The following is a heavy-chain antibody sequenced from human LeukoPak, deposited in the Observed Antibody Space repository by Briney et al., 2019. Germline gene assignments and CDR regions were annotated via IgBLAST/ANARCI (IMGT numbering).Heavy chain of an antibody. J-gene: IGHJ4*02. CDR2: ISGSGGST. V-gene: IGHV3-23*01. D-gene: IGHD3-22*01. CDR1: GFTFSSYA. Sequence: PGGSLRLSCAASGFTFSSYAMSWVRQAPGKGLEWVSAISGSGGSTYYADSVKGRFTISRDNSKSTLYLQMNSLRAEDTAVYYCAKDNHYDSSGYYWGQGTLVTVSS. CDR3: AKDNHYDSSGYY.